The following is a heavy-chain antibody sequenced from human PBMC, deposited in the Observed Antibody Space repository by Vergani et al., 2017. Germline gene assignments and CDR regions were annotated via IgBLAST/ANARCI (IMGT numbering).Heavy chain of an antibody. CDR3: ARAFRGYCSSTSCQRPHVGFDP. V-gene: IGHV4-38-2*01. CDR2: IYHSGST. J-gene: IGHJ5*02. D-gene: IGHD2-2*03. CDR1: GYSISSGYH. Sequence: QVQLQESGPGLVKPSETLSLTCAVSGYSISSGYHWGWIRQPPGKGLEWIGSIYHSGSTYYNPSLKSRVTISVDTSKNQFSLKLSSVTAADTAVYYCARAFRGYCSSTSCQRPHVGFDPWGQGTLVTVSS.